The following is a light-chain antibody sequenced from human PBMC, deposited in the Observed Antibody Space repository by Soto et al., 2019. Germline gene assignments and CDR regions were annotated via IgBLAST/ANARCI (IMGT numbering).Light chain of an antibody. CDR1: QSVSSND. CDR3: QQYGSSPMT. J-gene: IGKJ5*01. V-gene: IGKV3-20*01. CDR2: GAS. Sequence: EIVLTQSPGTLSFSPGERATLSCRASQSVSSNDLAWYQQKPGQAPRLLIYGASSRATGIPDRFSGSGSGTDFTLTISRLEPEDFAVYYCQQYGSSPMTFGQGTRLE.